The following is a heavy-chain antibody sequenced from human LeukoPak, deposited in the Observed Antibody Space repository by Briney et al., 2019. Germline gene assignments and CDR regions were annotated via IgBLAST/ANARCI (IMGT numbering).Heavy chain of an antibody. J-gene: IGHJ4*02. CDR2: MKQDGGEK. CDR3: ARNLHDY. CDR1: GFTFSSYA. Sequence: PGGSLRLSCAASGFTFSSYAMSWVRQAPGKGLEWVANMKQDGGEKYYVDSVKGRFTISRDNAKNSLYLQMNSLRGGDTAVYYCARNLHDYWGQGTLVTVSS. V-gene: IGHV3-7*01.